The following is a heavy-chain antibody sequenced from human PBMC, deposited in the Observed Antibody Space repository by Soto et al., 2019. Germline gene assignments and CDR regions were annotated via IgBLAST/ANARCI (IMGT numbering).Heavy chain of an antibody. CDR1: GFSLANYP. Sequence: GGSLRLSCVASGFSLANYPMNWVRQTPGKGLEWISYSSPRGDTIYYADSVEGRFTISRDNARNSLSLHMSSLRDEDSALYYCGKGPHTNVGWPYYFESWGQGVPVTSPQ. CDR2: SSPRGDTI. J-gene: IGHJ4*02. V-gene: IGHV3-48*02. CDR3: GKGPHTNVGWPYYFES. D-gene: IGHD6-19*01.